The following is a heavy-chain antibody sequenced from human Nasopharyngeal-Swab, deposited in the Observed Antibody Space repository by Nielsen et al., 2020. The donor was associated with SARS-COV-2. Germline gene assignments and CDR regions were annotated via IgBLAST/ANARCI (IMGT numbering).Heavy chain of an antibody. CDR2: INPSGGST. Sequence: ASVKVSCKASGYTFTSYYMHWVRQAPGQGLEWMGIINPSGGSTSYAQKFQGWVTMTRDTSISTAYMELSRLRSDDTAVYYCARGLPYYYDSSGYYLFDYWGQGTLVTVSS. CDR1: GYTFTSYY. V-gene: IGHV1-46*01. D-gene: IGHD3-22*01. CDR3: ARGLPYYYDSSGYYLFDY. J-gene: IGHJ4*02.